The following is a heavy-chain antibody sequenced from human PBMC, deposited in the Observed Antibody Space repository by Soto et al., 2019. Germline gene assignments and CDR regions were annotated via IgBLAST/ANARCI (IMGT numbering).Heavy chain of an antibody. Sequence: QVQLVESGGGVVQPGRSLRLSCAASGFTFSSYAMHWVRQAPGKGLEWVAVISYDGSNKYYADSVKGRFTISRDNSKNTLYLQMNSLRAEDTAVYYCAREAHINQWLVGYWGQGTLVTVSS. J-gene: IGHJ4*02. CDR1: GFTFSSYA. V-gene: IGHV3-30-3*01. CDR2: ISYDGSNK. D-gene: IGHD6-19*01. CDR3: AREAHINQWLVGY.